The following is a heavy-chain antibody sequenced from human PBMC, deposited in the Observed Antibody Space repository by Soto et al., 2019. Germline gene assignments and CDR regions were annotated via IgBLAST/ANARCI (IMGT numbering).Heavy chain of an antibody. J-gene: IGHJ5*02. CDR1: GGSISSGSHF. V-gene: IGHV4-39*02. CDR2: IYYSGST. D-gene: IGHD3-16*01. CDR3: AREGGGAWFDP. Sequence: TSETLSLTCTVSGGSISSGSHFWGWVRQPPGKGLEWIGSIYYSGSTYYNPSLKSRVTISVDSSKNQFSLKLNSVTAADTAVFYCAREGGGAWFDPWGQGTLVTVSS.